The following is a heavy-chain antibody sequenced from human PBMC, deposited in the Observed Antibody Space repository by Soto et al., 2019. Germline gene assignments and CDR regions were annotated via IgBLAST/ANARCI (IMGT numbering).Heavy chain of an antibody. J-gene: IGHJ4*02. CDR3: ATERITKIVVVITTPDY. CDR2: ISGSGGST. V-gene: IGHV3-23*01. D-gene: IGHD3-22*01. CDR1: GFTFNSYA. Sequence: EVQLLESGGGLVQPGGSLRLSCAASGFTFNSYAMSWVRQAPGKGLEWVSAISGSGGSTYYADSVKGRFTISRDNSKNTLYLQMNSLRAEDTAVYYCATERITKIVVVITTPDYWGQGTLVTVSS.